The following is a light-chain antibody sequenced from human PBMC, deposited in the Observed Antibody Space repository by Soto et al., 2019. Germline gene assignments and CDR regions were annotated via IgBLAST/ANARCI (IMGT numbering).Light chain of an antibody. CDR3: TSYTRSSTLV. J-gene: IGLJ3*02. Sequence: QSALTQPASVSGSPGQSITISCTGSSSDVGGYNYVSWYQQHPGKAPKLMIYAVSNRPSGVSDRFSGSKSASTASLTISGLQAEDEADYYCTSYTRSSTLVFGGGTKLTVL. V-gene: IGLV2-14*01. CDR2: AVS. CDR1: SSDVGGYNY.